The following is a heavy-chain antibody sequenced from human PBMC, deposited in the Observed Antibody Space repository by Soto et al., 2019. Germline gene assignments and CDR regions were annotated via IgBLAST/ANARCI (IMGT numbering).Heavy chain of an antibody. J-gene: IGHJ3*01. CDR1: GYSFTSYA. V-gene: IGHV1-3*01. Sequence: WASVKVSCKASGYSFTSYAIHWVRQAPGQRLEWMGWINSGSVNTQYSQKFQDRVTFTRDTSASTAYMDLSSLTSEDTAVYYCARGFNWDDEKATQDFWGQGTMVTVSS. CDR3: ARGFNWDDEKATQDF. D-gene: IGHD1-20*01. CDR2: INSGSVNT.